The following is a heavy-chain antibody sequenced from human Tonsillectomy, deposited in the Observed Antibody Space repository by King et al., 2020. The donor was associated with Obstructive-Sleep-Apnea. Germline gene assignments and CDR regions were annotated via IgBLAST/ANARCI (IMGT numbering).Heavy chain of an antibody. J-gene: IGHJ4*02. D-gene: IGHD1-1*01. CDR1: GFTFSSYA. V-gene: IGHV3-30*04. CDR3: ARAQQLLTDFDY. CDR2: ISYDGMDK. Sequence: VQLVESGGGVVQPGRSLRLSCAASGFTFSSYAMHWVRQAPGRGREGVAGISYDGMDKYYSDSVKGRLTISRDNSRNTLFLQMTGLRTEDTAVYYCARAQQLLTDFDYWGQGTLVTVSS.